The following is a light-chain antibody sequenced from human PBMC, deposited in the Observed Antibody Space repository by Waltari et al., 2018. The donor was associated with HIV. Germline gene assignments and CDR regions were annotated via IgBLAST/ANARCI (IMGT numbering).Light chain of an antibody. Sequence: QSALTQPRSVSGSPGQSVTVSCTGTSSDVGGYNYVSWYQLHPNKVPKLMIYDVNERPSGVPDRFSGSKSGDTASLTISGLRAEDEADYYCCSYAGTYTPKVFGTGTKVTVL. V-gene: IGLV2-11*01. CDR1: SSDVGGYNY. J-gene: IGLJ1*01. CDR3: CSYAGTYTPKV. CDR2: DVN.